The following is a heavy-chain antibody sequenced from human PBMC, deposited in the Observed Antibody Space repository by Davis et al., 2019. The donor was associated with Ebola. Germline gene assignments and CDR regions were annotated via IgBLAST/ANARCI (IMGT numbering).Heavy chain of an antibody. CDR1: GYTFTSYT. CDR3: ASGPEPVYAFDV. CDR2: INPSGGST. V-gene: IGHV1-46*03. Sequence: AASVKVSCKASGYTFTSYTVSWVRQAPGQGLEWMGLINPSGGSTSYAQKFQGRVTVTMDASTSTVYMELSSLKSEDTALYFCASGPEPVYAFDVWGQGTMITVSS. D-gene: IGHD1-14*01. J-gene: IGHJ3*01.